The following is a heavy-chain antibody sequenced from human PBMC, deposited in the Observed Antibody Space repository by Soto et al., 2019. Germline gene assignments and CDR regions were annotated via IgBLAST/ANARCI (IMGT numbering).Heavy chain of an antibody. CDR1: GFSLSTSGMC. CDR2: IDWDDDK. D-gene: IGHD3-10*01. J-gene: IGHJ5*02. V-gene: IGHV2-70*11. Sequence: GPTLVNPTQTLTLTCTFSGFSLSTSGMCVSWIRQPPGKALEWLARIDWDDDKYYSTSLKTRLTISKDTSKNQVVLTMTNMDPVDTATYYCARTRITMVRGVIKGPWFDPWGQGTLVNVSS. CDR3: ARTRITMVRGVIKGPWFDP.